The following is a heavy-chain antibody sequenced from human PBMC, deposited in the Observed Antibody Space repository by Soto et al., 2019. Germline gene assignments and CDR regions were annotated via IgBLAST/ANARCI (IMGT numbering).Heavy chain of an antibody. D-gene: IGHD6-6*01. Sequence: VQLLESGGGLVQPGGSLRLSCAASGFTFSSYAMSWVRQAPGKGLEWVAVISYDGSNKYYADSVKGRFTISRDNSKNTLYLQMNSLRAEDTAVYYCAKEVRQLGLDYWGQGTLVTVSS. V-gene: IGHV3-30*18. CDR1: GFTFSSYA. CDR3: AKEVRQLGLDY. J-gene: IGHJ4*02. CDR2: ISYDGSNK.